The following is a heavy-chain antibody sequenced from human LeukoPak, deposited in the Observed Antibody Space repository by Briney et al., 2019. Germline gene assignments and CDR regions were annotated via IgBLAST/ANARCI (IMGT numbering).Heavy chain of an antibody. J-gene: IGHJ4*02. Sequence: PGGSLSLSCTASGFTFSSYSMSWVRQGPGTGLEWVSAISGSGDTTFYADSVKGRFTISRDNSKKTLYLQVNSLRAEDTAVYFCAKELTTERTPGVDSWGQGTLVTVSS. D-gene: IGHD4-17*01. CDR1: GFTFSSYS. V-gene: IGHV3-23*01. CDR3: AKELTTERTPGVDS. CDR2: ISGSGDTT.